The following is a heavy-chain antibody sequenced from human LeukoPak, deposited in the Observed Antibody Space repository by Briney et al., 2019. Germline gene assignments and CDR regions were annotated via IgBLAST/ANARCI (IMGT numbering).Heavy chain of an antibody. J-gene: IGHJ4*02. CDR3: ARGQLLMAAAGTGSSFDY. CDR2: INHSGST. CDR1: GGSFSGYY. V-gene: IGHV4-34*01. D-gene: IGHD6-13*01. Sequence: PSETLSLTCAVYGGSFSGYYWSWIRQPPGKGLEWVGGINHSGSTNYNPSLKSRVTISVDTSKNQFSLKLSSVTAADTAVYYCARGQLLMAAAGTGSSFDYWGQGTLVTVSS.